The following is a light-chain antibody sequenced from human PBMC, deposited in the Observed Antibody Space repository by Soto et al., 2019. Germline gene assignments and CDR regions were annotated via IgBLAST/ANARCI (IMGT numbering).Light chain of an antibody. CDR3: QQRSNWPPFT. Sequence: EIVLTQSPATLSLSPGERATLSCRASQSVSDYLAWYQQKPGQAPRLLIYDASNRATGIPARFSGSGSGTDFTLTISSLEPEDFAVYYCQQRSNWPPFTFGGGTKVEIK. CDR1: QSVSDY. CDR2: DAS. J-gene: IGKJ4*01. V-gene: IGKV3-11*01.